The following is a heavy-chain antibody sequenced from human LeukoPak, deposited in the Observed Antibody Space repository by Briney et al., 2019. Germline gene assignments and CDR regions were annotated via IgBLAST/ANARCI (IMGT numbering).Heavy chain of an antibody. CDR3: AREMYGYFDY. Sequence: PSETLSLICTVSGGSISSDYWSWIRQPPGKGLEWIGYIYSSGSTNYNPSLKSRVTISVDTSKNQFSLKLSSVTAADTALYYCAREMYGYFDYWGQGTLVTVSS. CDR2: IYSSGST. J-gene: IGHJ4*02. D-gene: IGHD2-8*01. V-gene: IGHV4-4*09. CDR1: GGSISSDY.